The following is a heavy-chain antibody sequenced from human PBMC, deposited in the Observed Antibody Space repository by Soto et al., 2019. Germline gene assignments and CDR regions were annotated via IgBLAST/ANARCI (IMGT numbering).Heavy chain of an antibody. CDR1: GGTFSSYA. Sequence: QVQLVQSGAEVKKPGSSVKVSCKASGGTFSSYAISWVRQAPGQGLEWMGGIIPIFGTANYAQKFQGRVTLSVDEPTSTAYMELSSRISEDTAVYYCARDPFRGVDYGDWVDYYYYGMDVWGQGTTVTVSS. V-gene: IGHV1-69*01. J-gene: IGHJ6*02. CDR3: ARDPFRGVDYGDWVDYYYYGMDV. D-gene: IGHD4-17*01. CDR2: IIPIFGTA.